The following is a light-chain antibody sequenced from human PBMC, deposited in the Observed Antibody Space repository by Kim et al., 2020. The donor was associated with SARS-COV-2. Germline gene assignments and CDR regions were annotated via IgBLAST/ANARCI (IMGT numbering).Light chain of an antibody. V-gene: IGKV1-5*03. CDR1: QSISSW. CDR2: KAS. CDR3: QQYDSSSPYT. J-gene: IGKJ2*01. Sequence: DIQMTQSPSTLSASVGDRVTITCRASQSISSWLAWYQQKPGKAPKLVIYKASSLESGVPSRFSGSGSGTEFTLTISSLQPDDFATYYCQQYDSSSPYTFGQGTKLEI.